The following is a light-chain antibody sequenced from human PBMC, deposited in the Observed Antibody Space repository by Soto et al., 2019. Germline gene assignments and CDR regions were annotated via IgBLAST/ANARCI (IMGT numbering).Light chain of an antibody. CDR2: AAS. V-gene: IGKV1-39*01. CDR1: QTLHNY. Sequence: DIQLTQSPSSLSASVGDRIAITCRSGQTLHNYLNWYQQKPGKAPKLLIYAASNLHSGVPSRFSAGGSETDFTLTISSLQPEDAATYYCQQSFETPPTFGGGTKVDIK. CDR3: QQSFETPPT. J-gene: IGKJ4*01.